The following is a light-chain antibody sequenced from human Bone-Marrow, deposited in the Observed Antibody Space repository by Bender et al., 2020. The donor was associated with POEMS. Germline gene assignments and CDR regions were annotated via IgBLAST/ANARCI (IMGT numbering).Light chain of an antibody. Sequence: QSALTQPASVSGSPGQSITISCTGTSSDIGAYNSVSWYQQHPGRAPQLIISNVRNRPSGVSTRFSGSKSGNTASLTISGLQSDDEANYYCASYTGVSGLDVVFGGGTEVTVL. CDR2: NVR. CDR3: ASYTGVSGLDVV. V-gene: IGLV2-14*03. CDR1: SSDIGAYNS. J-gene: IGLJ2*01.